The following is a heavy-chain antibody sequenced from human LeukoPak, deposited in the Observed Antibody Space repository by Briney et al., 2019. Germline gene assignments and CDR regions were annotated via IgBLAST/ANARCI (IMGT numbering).Heavy chain of an antibody. CDR1: GYTFTSYD. D-gene: IGHD2-15*01. J-gene: IGHJ4*02. CDR2: MNPNSGNT. V-gene: IGHV1-8*01. CDR3: ARGAPGSYCSGGSCPYFDY. Sequence: ASVKVSCKASGYTFTSYDVNWVRQSTGQGLEWMGWMNPNSGNTGYAQKFQGRVTMTRNTSISTAYMELSSLRSEDTAVYYCARGAPGSYCSGGSCPYFDYWGQGTLVSVSS.